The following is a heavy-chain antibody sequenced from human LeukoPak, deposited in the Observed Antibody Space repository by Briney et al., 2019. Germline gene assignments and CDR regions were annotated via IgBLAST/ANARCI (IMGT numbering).Heavy chain of an antibody. J-gene: IGHJ6*02. V-gene: IGHV3-53*01. Sequence: GGSLRLSCAASGFTVSSNYMSWVRQAPGKGLEWVSVMYSGGNTYYVDSVKGRFTISRDNSKNTLHLQMNSLRAEDTAVYYCAREIRETVVTRHYYYGIDVWGQGTTVTVSS. CDR1: GFTVSSNY. D-gene: IGHD2-15*01. CDR2: MYSGGNT. CDR3: AREIRETVVTRHYYYGIDV.